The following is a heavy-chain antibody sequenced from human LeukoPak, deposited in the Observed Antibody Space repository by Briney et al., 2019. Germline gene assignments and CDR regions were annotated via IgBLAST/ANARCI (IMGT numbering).Heavy chain of an antibody. V-gene: IGHV3-43D*03. CDR3: AKDNGGYRYFNYYFDY. Sequence: GGSLRLSCAASGFTFDDYAMHWVRQAPRKGLEWVSLISWDGGSTFYADSVKGRFTISRDNSKNSLYLQMNNLRTEDTALYYCAKDNGGYRYFNYYFDYWGQGTLVTVSS. D-gene: IGHD5-18*01. CDR1: GFTFDDYA. CDR2: ISWDGGST. J-gene: IGHJ4*02.